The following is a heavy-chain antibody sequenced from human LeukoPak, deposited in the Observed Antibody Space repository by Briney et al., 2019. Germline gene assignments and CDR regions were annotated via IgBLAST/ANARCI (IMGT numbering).Heavy chain of an antibody. J-gene: IGHJ4*02. V-gene: IGHV3-30*04. CDR3: ARAIYNYGPNFDY. CDR2: ISYDEADK. D-gene: IGHD5-18*01. CDR1: GFTFSSYA. Sequence: GGSLRLSCAASGFTFSSYALHWVRQAPGKGLEWVAVISYDEADKYYADSVKGRFTISRDNSKNTLYLQINTLRAEDTAGYYCARAIYNYGPNFDYWGQGTLVTVSS.